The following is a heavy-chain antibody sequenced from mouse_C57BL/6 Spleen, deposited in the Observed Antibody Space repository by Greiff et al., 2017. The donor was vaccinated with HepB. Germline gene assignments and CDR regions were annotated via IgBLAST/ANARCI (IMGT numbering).Heavy chain of an antibody. CDR1: GYTFTSYW. V-gene: IGHV1-64*01. Sequence: VQLQQSGAELVKPGASVKLSCKASGYTFTSYWMHWVKQRPGQGLEWIGMIHPNSGSTNYNEKFKSKATLTVDKSSSTAYMQLSSLTSEDSAVYYCARGGSSGASAWFAYWGQGTLVTVSA. CDR2: IHPNSGST. D-gene: IGHD3-2*02. CDR3: ARGGSSGASAWFAY. J-gene: IGHJ3*01.